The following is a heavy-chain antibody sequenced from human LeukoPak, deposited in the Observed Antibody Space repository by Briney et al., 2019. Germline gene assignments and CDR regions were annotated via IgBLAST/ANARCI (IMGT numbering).Heavy chain of an antibody. V-gene: IGHV3-23*01. CDR2: ISGSDGST. J-gene: IGHJ5*02. D-gene: IGHD1-26*01. CDR3: ARDRPHSGSYLNWFDP. CDR1: GFSFSSYA. Sequence: GGSLRLSCAASGFSFSSYAMSWVRQAPGKGLEWVSGISGSDGSTYYADSVKGRFTISRDNAKNSLYLQMNSLRAEDTAVYYCARDRPHSGSYLNWFDPWGQGTLVTVSS.